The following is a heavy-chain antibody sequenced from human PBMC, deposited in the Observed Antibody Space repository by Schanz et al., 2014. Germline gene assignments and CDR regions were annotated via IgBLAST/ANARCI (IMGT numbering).Heavy chain of an antibody. J-gene: IGHJ6*02. CDR2: ISGSGGST. V-gene: IGHV3-23*04. CDR3: AKHLYQYNYYGMDV. D-gene: IGHD2-2*02. CDR1: GFTLTSYA. Sequence: EVQVVESGGGLVQPGGSLRLSCEASGFTLTSYALTWVRQAPGKGLEWVAGISGSGGSTDYADSVKGRFTISRDNSKNTLSLQLNSLRADDTAVYYCAKHLYQYNYYGMDVWGQGTTVTVSS.